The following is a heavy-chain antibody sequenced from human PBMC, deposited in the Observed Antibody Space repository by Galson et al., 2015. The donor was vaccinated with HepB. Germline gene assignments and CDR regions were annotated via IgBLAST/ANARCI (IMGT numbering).Heavy chain of an antibody. CDR3: ASGSFFAYYYGSGSLDY. Sequence: SLRLSCAASGFTFSNYAMSWVRQAPGKGLEWVSAISGSGGSTYYADSVKGRFTISRDNSKNTLYLQMNSLRAEDTAVYYCASGSFFAYYYGSGSLDYWGQGTLVTVSS. CDR1: GFTFSNYA. D-gene: IGHD3-10*01. J-gene: IGHJ4*02. V-gene: IGHV3-23*01. CDR2: ISGSGGST.